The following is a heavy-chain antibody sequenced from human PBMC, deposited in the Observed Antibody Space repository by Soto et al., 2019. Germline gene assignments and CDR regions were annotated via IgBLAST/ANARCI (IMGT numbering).Heavy chain of an antibody. Sequence: QAGGSLRLSCAASGFTFNNYALNWVRQAPGKGLEWVSTISKSGDNTHYSESVKGRFTISRDNSKNTLYLQMNSLRAEDTALYYCARDPSTGYADYWGQGTLVTVSS. CDR1: GFTFNNYA. CDR3: ARDPSTGYADY. CDR2: ISKSGDNT. D-gene: IGHD3-9*01. J-gene: IGHJ4*02. V-gene: IGHV3-23*01.